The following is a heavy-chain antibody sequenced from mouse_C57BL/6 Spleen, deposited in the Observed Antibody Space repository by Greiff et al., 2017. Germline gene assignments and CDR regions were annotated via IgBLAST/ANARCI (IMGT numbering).Heavy chain of an antibody. V-gene: IGHV1-64*01. CDR1: GYTFTSYW. Sequence: QVQLQQPGAELVKPGASVKLSCKASGYTFTSYWMHWVKQRTGQGLEWIGMIHPNSGSTNYNEKFQSKATLTVAKSSSTAYMQLSSLTSEDSASYYCARGITTVVATGYFAVWGTGTTVTVSA. D-gene: IGHD1-1*01. J-gene: IGHJ1*03. CDR3: ARGITTVVATGYFAV. CDR2: IHPNSGST.